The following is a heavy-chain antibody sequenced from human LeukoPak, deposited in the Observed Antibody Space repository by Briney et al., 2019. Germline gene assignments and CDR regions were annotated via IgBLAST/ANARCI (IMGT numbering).Heavy chain of an antibody. D-gene: IGHD1-14*01. CDR3: ARNQRRLDY. CDR1: GFTFSTYW. J-gene: IGHJ4*02. CDR2: IKQDGSEK. Sequence: PGGSLRLSCAASGFTFSTYWMSWVRQAPGKGLELVANIKQDGSEKYYVDSVKCRFTISRDNAKNSLYLQVNSLRAEDTAVYYCARNQRRLDYWGQGTLVTVFS. V-gene: IGHV3-7*01.